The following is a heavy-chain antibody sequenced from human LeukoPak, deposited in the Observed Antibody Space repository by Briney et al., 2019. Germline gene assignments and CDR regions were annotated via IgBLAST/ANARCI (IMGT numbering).Heavy chain of an antibody. CDR3: ARSRTGSYFDY. D-gene: IGHD2-15*01. CDR2: ISSSRSTI. CDR1: GFTFSSYS. Sequence: GRSLRLSCAASGFTFSSYSINGFRQAPGKGLKWVSYISSSRSTIYYADSVKGRFTISRDNAKNSLYLQMNSLRGEDTDVYYCARSRTGSYFDYWGQGTLVTVSS. J-gene: IGHJ4*02. V-gene: IGHV3-48*01.